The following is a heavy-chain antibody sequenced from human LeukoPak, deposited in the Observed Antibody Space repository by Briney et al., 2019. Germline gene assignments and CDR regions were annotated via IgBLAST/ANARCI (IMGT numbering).Heavy chain of an antibody. D-gene: IGHD6-13*01. V-gene: IGHV4-61*02. Sequence: SETLSLTCTVSGSSIGSGSYYWSWIRQPAGKGLEWIGRIYTSGSTNYNPSLKSRVTISVDTSKNQFSLKLSSVTAADTAVYYCARASIAAAGTVTNFDYWGQGTLVTVSS. CDR2: IYTSGST. J-gene: IGHJ4*02. CDR1: GSSIGSGSYY. CDR3: ARASIAAAGTVTNFDY.